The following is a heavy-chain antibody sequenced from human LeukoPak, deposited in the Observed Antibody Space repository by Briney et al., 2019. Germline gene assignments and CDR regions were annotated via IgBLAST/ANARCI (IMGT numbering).Heavy chain of an antibody. Sequence: GGSLRLSCAASGFTFSSYAMSWVRQAPGKGLEWVSAISGSGGSTYYADSVKGRFTISRDNSKNTLYLQTNSLRAEDTAVYYCAKPATLRGPRYYDSNPYPVWYFDYWGQGTLVTVSS. V-gene: IGHV3-23*01. CDR2: ISGSGGST. D-gene: IGHD3-22*01. CDR1: GFTFSSYA. CDR3: AKPATLRGPRYYDSNPYPVWYFDY. J-gene: IGHJ4*02.